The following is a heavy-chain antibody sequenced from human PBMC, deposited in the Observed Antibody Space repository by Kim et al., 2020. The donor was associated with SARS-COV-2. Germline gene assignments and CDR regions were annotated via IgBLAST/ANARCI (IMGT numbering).Heavy chain of an antibody. CDR2: IIPILGIA. D-gene: IGHD3-10*01. J-gene: IGHJ3*02. CDR1: GGTFSSYA. Sequence: SVKVSCKASGGTFSSYAISWVRQAPGQGLEWMGRIIPILGIANYAQKFQGRVTITADKSTSTAYMELSSLRSEDTAVYYCARDLSFQVYRRGEWFGEDDAFDIWGQGTMVTVSS. V-gene: IGHV1-69*04. CDR3: ARDLSFQVYRRGEWFGEDDAFDI.